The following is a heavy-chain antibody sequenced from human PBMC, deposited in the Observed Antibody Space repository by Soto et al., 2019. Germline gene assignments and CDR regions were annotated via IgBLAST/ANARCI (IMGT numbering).Heavy chain of an antibody. CDR3: ARQIVVPAAMSDYYYGMDV. Sequence: TSETLSLTCAVYGGSFSGYYWSWIRQPPGKGLEWIGEINHSGSTNYNPSLKGRVTISVDTSKNQFSLKLSSVTAADTAVYYCARQIVVPAAMSDYYYGMDVWGQGTTVTVSS. D-gene: IGHD2-2*01. V-gene: IGHV4-34*01. J-gene: IGHJ6*02. CDR2: INHSGST. CDR1: GGSFSGYY.